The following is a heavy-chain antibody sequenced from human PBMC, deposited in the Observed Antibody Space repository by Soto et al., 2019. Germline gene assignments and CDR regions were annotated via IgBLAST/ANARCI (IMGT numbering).Heavy chain of an antibody. D-gene: IGHD6-19*01. CDR2: ISTYSGNT. CDR3: ARTIAVAGIGYYFDY. Sequence: QVQLVQSGADVKKLGASVKVSCEASGYSFSTYAISWVRQAPGQGLEWLGRISTYSGNTNYAQILQGRVTLTTDTSTNTAFMELRSLRSDDTAVYYCARTIAVAGIGYYFDYWGQGTLVTVSS. J-gene: IGHJ4*02. CDR1: GYSFSTYA. V-gene: IGHV1-18*04.